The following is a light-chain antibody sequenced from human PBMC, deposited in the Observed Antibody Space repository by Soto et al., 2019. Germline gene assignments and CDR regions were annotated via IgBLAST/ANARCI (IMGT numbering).Light chain of an antibody. CDR2: EVT. Sequence: QSVLTQPASVSGSPGQSITISCTGTSSDVGGYIYVSWYQQHPDKAPKLILYEVTNRPSGVSDRFSGSKSGITASLTISGLQAEDEADYYCSSYTSNNTRVFGTGTKVTVL. V-gene: IGLV2-14*01. J-gene: IGLJ1*01. CDR3: SSYTSNNTRV. CDR1: SSDVGGYIY.